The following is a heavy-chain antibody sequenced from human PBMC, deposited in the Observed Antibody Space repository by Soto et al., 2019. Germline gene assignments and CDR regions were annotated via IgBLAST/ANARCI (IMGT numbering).Heavy chain of an antibody. CDR1: GFTFSSYG. J-gene: IGHJ4*02. CDR3: ADWGIDMVRGVDFDY. CDR2: ISYDGSNK. Sequence: QVQLVESGGGVVQPGRSLRLSCAASGFTFSSYGMHWVRQAPGKGLEWVAVISYDGSNKYYADSLKGRFTISRDNSKNTPYLQMSSLRTEDTAVYYCADWGIDMVRGVDFDYWGQGTLVTVSS. V-gene: IGHV3-30*03. D-gene: IGHD3-10*01.